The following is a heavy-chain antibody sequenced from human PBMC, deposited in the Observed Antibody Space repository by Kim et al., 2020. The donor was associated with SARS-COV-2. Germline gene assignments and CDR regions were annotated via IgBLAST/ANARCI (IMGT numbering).Heavy chain of an antibody. D-gene: IGHD6-25*01. V-gene: IGHV4-30-2*01. J-gene: IGHJ6*02. Sequence: YSHPSLTSRVTISVDRSKNQFSLKLSSVTAADTAVYYCARASRYYGMDVWGQGTTVTVSS. CDR3: ARASRYYGMDV.